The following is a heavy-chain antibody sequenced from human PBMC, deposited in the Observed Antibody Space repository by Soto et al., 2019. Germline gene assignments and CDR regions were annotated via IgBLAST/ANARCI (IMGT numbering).Heavy chain of an antibody. J-gene: IGHJ4*02. Sequence: QLVQSAAEMKQPGAAVRVSCKASGYAFTTYGFSWVRQAPGQGLEWMGWITGHKGDTKYTEKFQDRLTLTRDTSTATTYMELSNLRLDATAIYYRARGTAAIYTYGVQGTLVTVSS. V-gene: IGHV1-18*01. CDR1: GYAFTTYG. CDR2: ITGHKGDT. CDR3: ARGTAAIYTY. D-gene: IGHD2-2*01.